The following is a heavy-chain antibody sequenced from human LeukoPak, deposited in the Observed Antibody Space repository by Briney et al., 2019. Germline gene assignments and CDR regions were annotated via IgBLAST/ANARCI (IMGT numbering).Heavy chain of an antibody. CDR2: VSTDGTTT. Sequence: PGGSLRLSCAVSGFSLRNYWMHWVRRVPGRGLVWVSHVSTDGTTTNYADSVKGRLTISRDNARNTLSLQVSSLKVEDTGVYFCARTRGRTVFDLWGQGTMVTVSS. CDR3: ARTRGRTVFDL. J-gene: IGHJ3*01. D-gene: IGHD3-10*01. CDR1: GFSLRNYW. V-gene: IGHV3-74*01.